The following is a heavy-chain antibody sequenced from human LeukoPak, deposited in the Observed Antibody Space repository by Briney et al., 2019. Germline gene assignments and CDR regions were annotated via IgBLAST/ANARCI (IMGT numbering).Heavy chain of an antibody. J-gene: IGHJ4*02. CDR3: ASGGLRLGELSF. D-gene: IGHD3-16*02. Sequence: GGSLTLSCAASGISVSSNYMNWVRQAPGKGLEWVSVIYSGGSTYYADSVKGRFTISRDNSKNTLYLQMNSLRAEDTAVYYCASGGLRLGELSFWGQGTLVTVSS. CDR1: GISVSSNY. CDR2: IYSGGST. V-gene: IGHV3-53*01.